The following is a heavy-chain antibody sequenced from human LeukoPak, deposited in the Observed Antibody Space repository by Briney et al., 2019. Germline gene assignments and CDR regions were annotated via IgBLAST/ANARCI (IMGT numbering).Heavy chain of an antibody. Sequence: KPGGSLRLSCAASGFTFSSYWMSWVRQAPGKGLEWVAIIKHDGSEKYYVDSVKGRFTISRDNAKNSLYLQMNSLRAEDTAVYYCARDGTYDSSGWYSDYYYYYGMDVWGQGTTVTVSS. CDR1: GFTFSSYW. CDR2: IKHDGSEK. J-gene: IGHJ6*02. V-gene: IGHV3-7*01. CDR3: ARDGTYDSSGWYSDYYYYYGMDV. D-gene: IGHD6-19*01.